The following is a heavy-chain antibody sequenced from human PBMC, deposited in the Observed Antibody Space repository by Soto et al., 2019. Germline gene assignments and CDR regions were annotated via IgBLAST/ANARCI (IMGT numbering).Heavy chain of an antibody. CDR3: ARGLAAGDY. Sequence: QVQLVQSGAEVKNPGASVKVSCKASGYTFTNYYIHWVRQAPGQGLEWMAIINPSGGSTNYAQKFQGRFTLARDTFTNTVYMELSSLRSEDTAIYYCARGLAAGDYWGQGTLVTVSS. J-gene: IGHJ4*02. V-gene: IGHV1-46*01. CDR2: INPSGGST. CDR1: GYTFTNYY.